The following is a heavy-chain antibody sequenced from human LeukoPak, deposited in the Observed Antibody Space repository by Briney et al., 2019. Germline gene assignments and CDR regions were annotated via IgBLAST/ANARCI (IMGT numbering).Heavy chain of an antibody. CDR1: GYIFTSHG. V-gene: IGHV1-18*01. CDR2: INPNSGNT. Sequence: ASVKVSGKASGYIFTSHGIAWVRQAPGQGLEWMGWINPNSGNTQYPQRLQGRVSLTTDASTSTAYMELRSLRSDDTAVYYCARFQLVEKNWFDPWGQGTLVTVSS. D-gene: IGHD6-13*01. CDR3: ARFQLVEKNWFDP. J-gene: IGHJ5*02.